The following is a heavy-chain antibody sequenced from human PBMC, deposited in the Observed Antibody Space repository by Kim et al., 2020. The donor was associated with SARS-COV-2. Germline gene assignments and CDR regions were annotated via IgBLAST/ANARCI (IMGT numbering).Heavy chain of an antibody. V-gene: IGHV3-21*01. D-gene: IGHD2-15*01. CDR3: ARGGRPSPYYFDY. J-gene: IGHJ4*02. Sequence: YYADSVKGRFTISRDNAKNSLYLQMNSLRAEDTAVYYCARGGRPSPYYFDYWGQGTLVTVSS.